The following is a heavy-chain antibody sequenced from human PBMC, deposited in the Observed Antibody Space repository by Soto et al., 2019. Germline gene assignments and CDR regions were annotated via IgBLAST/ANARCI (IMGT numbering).Heavy chain of an antibody. J-gene: IGHJ4*02. V-gene: IGHV3-48*01. D-gene: IGHD3-10*01. CDR2: ISSSSSTI. CDR1: GFTFSSYS. Sequence: EVQLVESGGGLVQPGGSLRLSCAASGFTFSSYSMNWVRQAPGKGLEWVSYISSSSSTIYYADSVKGRFTISRDNAKNSLYLQMNSPRAEDTAVYYCARVIKRGFGELYFDYWGQGTLVTVSS. CDR3: ARVIKRGFGELYFDY.